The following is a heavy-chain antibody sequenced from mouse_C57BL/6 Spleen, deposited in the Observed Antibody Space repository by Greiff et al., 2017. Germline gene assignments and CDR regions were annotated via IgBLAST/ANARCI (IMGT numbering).Heavy chain of an antibody. CDR2: INPNNGGT. D-gene: IGHD2-5*01. V-gene: IGHV1-26*01. CDR3: ARTGYSNYFDY. CDR1: GYTFTDYY. Sequence: VQLKQSGPELVKPGASVKISCKASGYTFTDYYMNWVKQSHGKSLEWIGDINPNNGGTSYNQKFKGKATLTVDKSSSTAYMELRSLTSEDSAVYYCARTGYSNYFDYWGQGTTLAVSS. J-gene: IGHJ2*01.